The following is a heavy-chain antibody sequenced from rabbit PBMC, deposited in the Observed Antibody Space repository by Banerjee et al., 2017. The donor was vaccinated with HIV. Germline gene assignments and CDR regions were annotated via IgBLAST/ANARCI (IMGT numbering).Heavy chain of an antibody. J-gene: IGHJ4*01. CDR1: GFDISKYG. CDR2: IDPVFGIT. CDR3: ARDGACGSYFAL. D-gene: IGHD8-1*01. Sequence: QEQLVESGGGLVQPGGSLKLSCTVSGFDISKYGVTWVRQTPGKGLEWIGYIDPVFGITYYANWVNGRFSISRENAQNTVFLQMTSLTAADTATYFCARDGACGSYFALWGPGTLVTVS. V-gene: IGHV1S47*01.